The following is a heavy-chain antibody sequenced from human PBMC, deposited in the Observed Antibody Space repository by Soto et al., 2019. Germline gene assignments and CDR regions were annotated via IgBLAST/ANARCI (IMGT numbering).Heavy chain of an antibody. CDR1: GFSFNNFA. Sequence: EVQLLDSGGGLVQPGGSLRLSCEASGFSFNNFAMSWVRQAPGKGLEWVSGISGSGDRTHYIDSVKGRFTISRDNFKNTPYLQINSLRAEDTAIYYCAKASTYEYDWKSFPYFFNNWGQGTLLTVSS. J-gene: IGHJ4*02. V-gene: IGHV3-23*01. CDR3: AKASTYEYDWKSFPYFFNN. D-gene: IGHD3-16*01. CDR2: ISGSGDRT.